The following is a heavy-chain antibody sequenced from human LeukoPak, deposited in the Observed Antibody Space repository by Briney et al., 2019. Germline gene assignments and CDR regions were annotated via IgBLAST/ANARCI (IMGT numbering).Heavy chain of an antibody. Sequence: GGSLRLSCAASGFTFSSYGMHWVRQAPGKGLVWVSRINTDGSSTSYADSVKGRFTISRDNAKNTLYLQMNSLRAEDTAVYYCAREPFGYYFDYWGQGTLVTVSS. V-gene: IGHV3-74*01. CDR1: GFTFSSYG. J-gene: IGHJ4*02. CDR2: INTDGSST. D-gene: IGHD3-16*01. CDR3: AREPFGYYFDY.